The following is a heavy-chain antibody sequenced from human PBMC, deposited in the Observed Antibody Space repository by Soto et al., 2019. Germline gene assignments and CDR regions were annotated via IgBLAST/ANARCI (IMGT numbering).Heavy chain of an antibody. D-gene: IGHD3-9*01. J-gene: IGHJ3*02. Sequence: QVQLVESGGGVVQPGRSRRLSCAASGFTFSSYGMHWVRQAPGKGLEWVAVISYDGSNKYYADSVKGRFTISRDNSKNMLYLQMNSLRAEDTAVYYCAKLYDILTSYYGPGGGAFDIWGQGTMVTVST. V-gene: IGHV3-30*18. CDR1: GFTFSSYG. CDR2: ISYDGSNK. CDR3: AKLYDILTSYYGPGGGAFDI.